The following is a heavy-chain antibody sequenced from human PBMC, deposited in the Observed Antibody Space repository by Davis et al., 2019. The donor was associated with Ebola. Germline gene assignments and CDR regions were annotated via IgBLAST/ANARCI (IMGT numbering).Heavy chain of an antibody. J-gene: IGHJ6*02. CDR1: GFTFTSSA. CDR2: IVVGSGNT. CDR3: AADPHYYYYYGMDV. V-gene: IGHV1-58*01. Sequence: AASVKVSCKASGFTFTSSAVQWVRQARGQRIEWIGWIVVGSGNTNYAQKFQERVTITRDMSTSTAYMELSSLRSEDTAVYYCAADPHYYYYYGMDVWGQGTTVTVSS.